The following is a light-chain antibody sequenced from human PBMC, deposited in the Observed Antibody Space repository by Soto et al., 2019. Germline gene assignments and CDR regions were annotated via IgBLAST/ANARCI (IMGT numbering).Light chain of an antibody. CDR3: SSYAGNNNLI. CDR1: SSDVGRYNY. J-gene: IGLJ2*01. V-gene: IGLV2-8*01. CDR2: EVT. Sequence: QSALTQPPSASGSPGQSVTISCTETSSDVGRYNYVSWYQQHPGKAPKLMIYEVTKRPSGVPDRFSGSKSGNTASLTVSGLQAEDEADYYCSSYAGNNNLIFGGGTKLTVL.